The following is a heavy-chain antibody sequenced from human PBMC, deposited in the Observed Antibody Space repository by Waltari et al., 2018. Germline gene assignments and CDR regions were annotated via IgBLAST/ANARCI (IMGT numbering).Heavy chain of an antibody. V-gene: IGHV3-7*01. CDR3: ARALTGDY. CDR1: GFTFSRYA. CDR2: IKKDGSEK. D-gene: IGHD3-9*01. Sequence: EVQLLESGGGLVQPGGSLRLSCAASGFTFSRYAMSWVRQAPGKGLEWVANIKKDGSEKYYVDSVKGRFTISRDNAKNSLFLQMNSLRAEDTAMYYCARALTGDYWGQGTLVTVSS. J-gene: IGHJ4*02.